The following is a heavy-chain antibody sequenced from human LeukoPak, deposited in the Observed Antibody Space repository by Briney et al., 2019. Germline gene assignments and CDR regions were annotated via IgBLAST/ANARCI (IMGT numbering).Heavy chain of an antibody. CDR3: ASYSRGWCFDY. J-gene: IGHJ4*02. D-gene: IGHD6-19*01. Sequence: PSETLSLTCTVSGGSISSYYWSWIRQPPGKGLEWIGYIYYSGSTNYNPSLKSRVTISVDTSKNQFSLKLSSVTAADTAVYYCASYSRGWCFDYWGQGTLVTVSS. CDR1: GGSISSYY. CDR2: IYYSGST. V-gene: IGHV4-59*01.